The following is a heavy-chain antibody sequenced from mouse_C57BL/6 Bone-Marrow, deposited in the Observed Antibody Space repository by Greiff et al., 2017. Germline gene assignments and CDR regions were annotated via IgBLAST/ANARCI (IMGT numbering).Heavy chain of an antibody. D-gene: IGHD2-13*01. J-gene: IGHJ3*01. CDR3: TTKDGDYGFAY. CDR2: LDPEDGDT. V-gene: IGHV14-1*01. Sequence: EVQLQQSGAELVRPGASVKLSCTASGFNIKDYYMHWVKQRPEQGLEWIGRLDPEDGDTEYAPKFQGKATMTSDTSSNTAYLQLSSLTSEDTSVYYCTTKDGDYGFAYWGQGTLVTVSA. CDR1: GFNIKDYY.